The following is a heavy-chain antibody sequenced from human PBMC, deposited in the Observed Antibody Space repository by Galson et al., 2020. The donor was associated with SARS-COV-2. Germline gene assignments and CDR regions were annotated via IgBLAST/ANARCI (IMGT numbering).Heavy chain of an antibody. CDR3: AKDNRAMIVVGYYYGMDV. CDR2: ISGSGGST. V-gene: IGHV3-23*01. D-gene: IGHD3-22*01. Sequence: GESLKISCAASGFTFSSYAMSWVRQAPGKGLEWVSAISGSGGSTYYADSVKGRFTISRDNSKNTLYLQMNSLRVEDTAVYYCAKDNRAMIVVGYYYGMDVWGQGTTVTVSS. CDR1: GFTFSSYA. J-gene: IGHJ6*02.